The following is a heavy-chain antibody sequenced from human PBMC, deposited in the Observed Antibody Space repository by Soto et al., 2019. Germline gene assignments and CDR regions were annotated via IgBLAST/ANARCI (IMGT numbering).Heavy chain of an antibody. CDR2: ISGSGGST. CDR1: GFTFSSYA. CDR3: AKDLKYQLLSFDS. D-gene: IGHD2-2*01. J-gene: IGHJ4*02. Sequence: GGSLRLSCAASGFTFSSYAMTWVRQAPGKGLEWVSGISGSGGSTYSADSVKGRFTISRDNSKNTLYLQMNSLRAEDTAVYYCAKDLKYQLLSFDSWGQGTLVTVSS. V-gene: IGHV3-23*01.